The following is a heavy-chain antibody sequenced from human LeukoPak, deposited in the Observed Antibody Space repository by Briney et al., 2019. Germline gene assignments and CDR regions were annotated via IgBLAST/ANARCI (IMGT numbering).Heavy chain of an antibody. V-gene: IGHV3-66*01. D-gene: IGHD3-10*01. J-gene: IGHJ3*02. CDR3: ARGAVLLWFGAREGAFDI. CDR1: GFTVSSNY. Sequence: GGSLRLSCAASGFTVSSNYMSWVRQAPGKGLEWVSVIYSGGSTYYADSVKGRFTISRDNSKNTLYLQMNSLRAEDTAVYYCARGAVLLWFGAREGAFDIWGQGTMVTVSS. CDR2: IYSGGST.